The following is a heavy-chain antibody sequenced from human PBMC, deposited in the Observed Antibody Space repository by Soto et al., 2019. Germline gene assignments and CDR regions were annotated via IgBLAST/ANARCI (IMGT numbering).Heavy chain of an antibody. Sequence: GGSLRLSCAASGFTFSSYGMHWVRQAPGKGLEWVAVIWYDGSNKYYADSVKGRFTISRDNSKNTLYLQMNSLRAEDTAVYYCARAPRPDYDFWSGPQYYFDYWGQGTLVTVSS. CDR2: IWYDGSNK. D-gene: IGHD3-3*01. CDR3: ARAPRPDYDFWSGPQYYFDY. V-gene: IGHV3-33*01. J-gene: IGHJ4*02. CDR1: GFTFSSYG.